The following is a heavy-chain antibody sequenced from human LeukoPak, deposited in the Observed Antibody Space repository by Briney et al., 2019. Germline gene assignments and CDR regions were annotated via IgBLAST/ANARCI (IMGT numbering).Heavy chain of an antibody. Sequence: SVKVSCKASGGTFSSYAISWVRQAPGQGLEWMGGIIPIFGTANYAQKFQGRVTITADESTSTAYMELSSLRSEDTAVYYCARDSHAGNYDFWSGYPSWGMDVWGQGAMVTVSS. CDR2: IIPIFGTA. CDR1: GGTFSSYA. J-gene: IGHJ3*01. CDR3: ARDSHAGNYDFWSGYPSWGMDV. V-gene: IGHV1-69*13. D-gene: IGHD3-3*01.